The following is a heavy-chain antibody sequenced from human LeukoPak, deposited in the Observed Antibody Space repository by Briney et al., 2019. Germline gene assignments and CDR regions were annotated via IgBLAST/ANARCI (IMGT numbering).Heavy chain of an antibody. Sequence: GGSLRLSCAASGITFSSYEMNWVRQAPGKGLEWVSYISSSGSTIYYADSVKGRFTISRDNAKNSLYLQMNSLRAEDTAVYYCARGWCSSTSCYIERVGAFDIWGQGTMVTVSS. CDR3: ARGWCSSTSCYIERVGAFDI. J-gene: IGHJ3*02. D-gene: IGHD2-2*02. V-gene: IGHV3-48*03. CDR1: GITFSSYE. CDR2: ISSSGSTI.